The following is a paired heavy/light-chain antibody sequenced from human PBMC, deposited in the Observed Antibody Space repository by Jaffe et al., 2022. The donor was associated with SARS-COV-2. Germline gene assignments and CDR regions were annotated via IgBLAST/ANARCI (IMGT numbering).Heavy chain of an antibody. V-gene: IGHV5-51*01. CDR1: GYSFTSYW. CDR3: ARQARFLEWLPRYYYYGMDV. J-gene: IGHJ6*02. Sequence: EVQLVQSGAEVKKPGESLKISCKGSGYSFTSYWIGWVRQMPGKGLEWMGIIYPGDSDTRYSPSFQGQVTISADKSISTAYLQWSSLKASDTAMYYCARQARFLEWLPRYYYYGMDVWGQGTTVTVSS. CDR2: IYPGDSDT. D-gene: IGHD3-3*01.
Light chain of an antibody. Sequence: QSALTQPPSASGSPGQSVTISCTGTSSDVGGYNYVSWYQQHPGKAPKLMIYEVSKRPSGVPDRFSGSKSGNTASLTVSGLQAEDEADYYCSSYAGSNTRVFGGGTKLTVL. CDR3: SSYAGSNTRV. CDR2: EVS. J-gene: IGLJ2*01. CDR1: SSDVGGYNY. V-gene: IGLV2-8*01.